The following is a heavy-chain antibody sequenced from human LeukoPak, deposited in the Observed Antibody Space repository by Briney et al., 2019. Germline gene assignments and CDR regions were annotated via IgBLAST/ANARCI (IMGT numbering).Heavy chain of an antibody. CDR2: IYSGGST. Sequence: PGGSLRLSCAASGFTVSSNYMSWVRQARGKGLEWVSVIYSGGSTYYADSVKGRFTISKDNSKNTLYLQMNGLRAEDTAVYYCAREGYSYGFDYWGQGTLVTVSS. J-gene: IGHJ4*02. CDR1: GFTVSSNY. CDR3: AREGYSYGFDY. D-gene: IGHD5-18*01. V-gene: IGHV3-53*01.